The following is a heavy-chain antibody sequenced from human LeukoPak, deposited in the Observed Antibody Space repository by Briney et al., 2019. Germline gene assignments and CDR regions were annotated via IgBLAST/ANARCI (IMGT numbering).Heavy chain of an antibody. CDR1: RGSIRNSIYF. CDR2: IYYSGST. V-gene: IGHV4-39*01. D-gene: IGHD6-25*01. CDR3: ARQLYSSATV. J-gene: IGHJ6*02. Sequence: SETLSLTRPVSRGSIRNSIYFGGWIRQPPGEGLEWIGNIYYSGSTYYNPSLKSRVTISVHTSKNQFSLQLGSVTVAYTAVYYCARQLYSSATVWGQGTTVTVSS.